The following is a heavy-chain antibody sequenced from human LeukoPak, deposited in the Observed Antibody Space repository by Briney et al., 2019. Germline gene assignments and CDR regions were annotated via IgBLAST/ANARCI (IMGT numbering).Heavy chain of an antibody. CDR2: ISGSGGST. J-gene: IGHJ4*02. Sequence: GGSLRLSCSASGFTFSSYAMSWVRQAPGKGLEWVSAISGSGGSTYYADSVKGRFTISRDNSKNTLYLQMNSLRAEDTAVYYCAKEPRYSSGWYLFDYWGQGTLVTVSS. CDR1: GFTFSSYA. D-gene: IGHD6-19*01. CDR3: AKEPRYSSGWYLFDY. V-gene: IGHV3-23*01.